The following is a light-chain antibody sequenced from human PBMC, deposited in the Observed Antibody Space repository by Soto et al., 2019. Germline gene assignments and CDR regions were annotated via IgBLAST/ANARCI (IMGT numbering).Light chain of an antibody. Sequence: DIVMTQSPDSLAVSLGERATINCKSSQSVLYSSNNKNYLAWYQQKPGQPLKLLIYWASTRESGVPDRFSGSGSGTDFTLTISSLQAEDVAVYYCQQYYSTPPTFGQGTK. CDR3: QQYYSTPPT. V-gene: IGKV4-1*01. CDR2: WAS. CDR1: QSVLYSSNNKNY. J-gene: IGKJ2*01.